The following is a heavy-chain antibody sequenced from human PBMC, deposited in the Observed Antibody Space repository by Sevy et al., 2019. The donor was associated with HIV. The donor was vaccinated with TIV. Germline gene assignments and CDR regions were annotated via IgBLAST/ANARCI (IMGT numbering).Heavy chain of an antibody. CDR1: GFVFSDYW. CDR3: ARDLPPSATTVAHFDY. V-gene: IGHV3-11*04. CDR2: ISQSGGTT. D-gene: IGHD4-17*01. J-gene: IGHJ4*02. Sequence: GESLKISCAASGFVFSDYWMSWVRQAPGKGLEWVSHISQSGGTTYYSDSVKGRFTISRDNAKNSLYLQMNSLRAEDTAIYYCARDLPPSATTVAHFDYWGQGTLVTVSS.